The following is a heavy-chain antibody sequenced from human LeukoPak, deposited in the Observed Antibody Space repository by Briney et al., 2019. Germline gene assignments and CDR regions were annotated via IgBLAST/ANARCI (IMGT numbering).Heavy chain of an antibody. J-gene: IGHJ6*02. Sequence: SETLSLTCTVSGGSISSYYWSWIRQPPGKGLEWIGYIYYSGSTNYNPSLKSRGTISVDTSKNQFSLKLSSVTAADTAVYYCASLYGDYVYYYYGMDVWGQGTTVTVSS. CDR1: GGSISSYY. CDR3: ASLYGDYVYYYYGMDV. V-gene: IGHV4-59*01. CDR2: IYYSGST. D-gene: IGHD4-17*01.